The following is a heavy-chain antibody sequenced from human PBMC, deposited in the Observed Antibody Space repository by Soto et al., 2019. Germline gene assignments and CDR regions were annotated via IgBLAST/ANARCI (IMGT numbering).Heavy chain of an antibody. CDR2: ISYDGSNK. J-gene: IGHJ4*02. CDR3: AKVRLVAYYDYVWGSYRPFDY. Sequence: PGGSLRLSCAASGFTFSSYGMHWVRQAPGKGLEWVAVISYDGSNKYYADSVKGRFTISRDNSKNTLYLQMNSLRAEDTAVYYCAKVRLVAYYDYVWGSYRPFDYWGQGTLVTVSS. D-gene: IGHD3-16*02. CDR1: GFTFSSYG. V-gene: IGHV3-30*18.